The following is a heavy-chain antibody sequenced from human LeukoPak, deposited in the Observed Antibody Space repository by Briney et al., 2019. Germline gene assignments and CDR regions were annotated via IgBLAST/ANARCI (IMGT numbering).Heavy chain of an antibody. J-gene: IGHJ4*02. CDR1: GFTFSTYG. D-gene: IGHD2-2*01. CDR2: ISYDGSNE. CDR3: TRGCTGTRCPADY. Sequence: PGGSLRLSCAASGFTFSTYGMHWVRQAPGKGLEWVAVISYDGSNEYYADSVKGRFTISRDNAKNTLYLQMNSLRAEDTALYFCTRGCTGTRCPADYWGQGALVTVSS. V-gene: IGHV3-30*03.